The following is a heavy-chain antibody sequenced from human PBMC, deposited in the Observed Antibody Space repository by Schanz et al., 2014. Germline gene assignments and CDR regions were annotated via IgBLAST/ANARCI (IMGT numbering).Heavy chain of an antibody. J-gene: IGHJ4*02. D-gene: IGHD5-12*01. Sequence: QVQLVQSGAEVKKPGSSMKVSCKASGGTFSSDTFSWVRQAPGQGLEWMGWINPNSGTTNYAQKFQGWVTMTRDTSISTAYMELSRLKSDDTAVYYCARAFGGYDPAGALDYWGQGTLVTVSS. V-gene: IGHV1-2*04. CDR1: GGTFSSDT. CDR3: ARAFGGYDPAGALDY. CDR2: INPNSGTT.